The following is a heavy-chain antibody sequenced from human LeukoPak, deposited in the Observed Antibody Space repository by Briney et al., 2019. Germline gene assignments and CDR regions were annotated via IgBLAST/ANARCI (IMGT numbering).Heavy chain of an antibody. Sequence: GGSLRLSCAASGFTFSSYAMSWVRQAPGKGLEWVSAISGSGGSTYYADSVKGGFTISRDNSKNTLYLQMSSLRVEDTAAYYCAKLLYYQYYYGMDVWGQGTTVTVSS. J-gene: IGHJ6*02. CDR2: ISGSGGST. V-gene: IGHV3-23*01. CDR3: AKLLYYQYYYGMDV. CDR1: GFTFSSYA.